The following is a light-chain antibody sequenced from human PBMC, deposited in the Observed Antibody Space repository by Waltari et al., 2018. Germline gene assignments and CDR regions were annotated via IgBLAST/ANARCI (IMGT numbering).Light chain of an antibody. J-gene: IGKJ2*01. V-gene: IGKV4-1*01. CDR1: QSVLYSSNNKNY. Sequence: DFVMTQSPDSLAVSLGERATINCKSSQSVLYSSNNKNYLAWYQQKPGQPPKLLIHWASTRESGVPDRFSGSGSGTDFTLTISSLQAEDVAVYYCQQYYTTPYTFGPGTKLEIK. CDR2: WAS. CDR3: QQYYTTPYT.